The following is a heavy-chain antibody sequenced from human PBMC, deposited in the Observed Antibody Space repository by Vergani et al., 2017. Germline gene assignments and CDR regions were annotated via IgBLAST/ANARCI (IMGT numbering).Heavy chain of an antibody. D-gene: IGHD3-22*01. CDR1: GYTFTSYG. CDR3: ARVYSYYFDSSGYYSDAFDI. J-gene: IGHJ3*02. CDR2: ISAYNGNT. V-gene: IGHV1-18*01. Sequence: QVQLVQSGAEVKKPGASVKVSCKASGYTFTSYGISWVRQAPGQGLEWMGWISAYNGNTNYAQKLQGRVTMTTDTSTSTAYMELRSLRSDDTAVYYCARVYSYYFDSSGYYSDAFDIGGQGTMVTVSS.